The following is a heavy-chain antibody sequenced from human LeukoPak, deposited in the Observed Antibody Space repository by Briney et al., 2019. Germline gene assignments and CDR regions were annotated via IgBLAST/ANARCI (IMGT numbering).Heavy chain of an antibody. J-gene: IGHJ2*01. V-gene: IGHV4-39*01. CDR3: AATMIVVAGYFDL. CDR2: ICYSRST. Sequence: TSETQSLTCTVSVGSISISSYYWGWIRQPPGKGLEWIGCICYSRSTYDNPSLKRRVTISVDTSKNQFSLKLRSVTAPATALYYCAATMIVVAGYFDLWGRGTLVTVSS. D-gene: IGHD3-22*01. CDR1: VGSISISSYY.